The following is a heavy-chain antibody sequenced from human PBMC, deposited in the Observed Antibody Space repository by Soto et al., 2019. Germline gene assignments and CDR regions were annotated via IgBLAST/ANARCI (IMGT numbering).Heavy chain of an antibody. CDR2: IIPIFGTA. Sequence: SVXVSFKASGDTLSSYAISWVRQAPGQGLEWMGGIIPIFGTANYAQKFQGRVTITADESTSTAYMELSSPRSEDTAVYYCERDRGDGHNCLDDFDIWGQGTMVTVSS. CDR1: GDTLSSYA. V-gene: IGHV1-69*13. D-gene: IGHD3-10*01. J-gene: IGHJ3*02. CDR3: ERDRGDGHNCLDDFDI.